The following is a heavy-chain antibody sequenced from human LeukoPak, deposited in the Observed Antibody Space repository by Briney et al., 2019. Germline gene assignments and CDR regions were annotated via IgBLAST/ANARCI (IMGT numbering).Heavy chain of an antibody. D-gene: IGHD4-17*01. J-gene: IGHJ4*02. CDR2: ISSSSSTI. Sequence: GGSLRLSCAASGFTFSSYSMNWVRQAPGKGLEWVSYISSSSSTIYYADSVKGRFTISRDNAKNSLYLQMNSLRAEDTAVYYCAKDHYGDYDYWGQGTLVTVSS. CDR3: AKDHYGDYDY. CDR1: GFTFSSYS. V-gene: IGHV3-48*01.